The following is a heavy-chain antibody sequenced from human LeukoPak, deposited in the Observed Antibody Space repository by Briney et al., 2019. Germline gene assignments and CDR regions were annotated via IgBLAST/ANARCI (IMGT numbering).Heavy chain of an antibody. V-gene: IGHV3-48*04. D-gene: IGHD1-1*01. J-gene: IGHJ4*02. CDR3: SRETTSGY. Sequence: PGGSLRLSCAASGFSFSGYSMNWVRQPPGQGLEWISYISRGSHTIYYADSVRGRFTISRADAKNSLYLKMNSLRAADTGIYYCSRETTSGYWGQGTLVTVSS. CDR1: GFSFSGYS. CDR2: ISRGSHTI.